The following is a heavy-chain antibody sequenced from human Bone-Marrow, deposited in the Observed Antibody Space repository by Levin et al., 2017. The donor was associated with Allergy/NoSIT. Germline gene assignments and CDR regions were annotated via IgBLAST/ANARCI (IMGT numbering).Heavy chain of an antibody. J-gene: IGHJ6*03. CDR3: ARAPPTYGDSSWDYYYYMDV. Sequence: SETLSLTCTVSGGSISRGDHYWSWVRQPPGKGLEWIGYIFYTGDTFYNPSLKGRATISVDTSKNQFSLRLTSVTAADTAVFYCARAPPTYGDSSWDYYYYMDVWGKGTTVTVSS. CDR1: GGSISRGDHY. CDR2: IFYTGDT. D-gene: IGHD4-17*01. V-gene: IGHV4-30-4*01.